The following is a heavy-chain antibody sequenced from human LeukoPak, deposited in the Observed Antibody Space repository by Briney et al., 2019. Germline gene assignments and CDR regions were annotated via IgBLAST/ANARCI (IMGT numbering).Heavy chain of an antibody. CDR1: GFTFSSYA. CDR3: AKDQLSGSGDYSYGAFDI. CDR2: ISDSGGRT. V-gene: IGHV3-23*01. D-gene: IGHD6-19*01. Sequence: GGSLRLSCAASGFTFSSYAMSWVRQAPGKGLERVSAISDSGGRTYYADSVKGRFTISRDNSKNTLYLQVNSLRAEDTAVYYCAKDQLSGSGDYSYGAFDIWGQGTMVTVSS. J-gene: IGHJ3*02.